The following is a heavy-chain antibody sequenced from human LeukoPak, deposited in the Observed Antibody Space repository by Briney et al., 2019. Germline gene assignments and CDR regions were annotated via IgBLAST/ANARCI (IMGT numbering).Heavy chain of an antibody. J-gene: IGHJ6*03. V-gene: IGHV4-59*08. CDR2: IYYSGST. Sequence: PSETLSLTCTVSGGSISSHYWSWIRQPPGKGLEWIGYIYYSGSTNYNPSLKSRVTISVDTSKNQFSLKLSSVTAADTAVYYCARHGGVGAPTKQYYYYYMDVWGKGTTVTVSS. CDR1: GGSISSHY. CDR3: ARHGGVGAPTKQYYYYYMDV. D-gene: IGHD1-26*01.